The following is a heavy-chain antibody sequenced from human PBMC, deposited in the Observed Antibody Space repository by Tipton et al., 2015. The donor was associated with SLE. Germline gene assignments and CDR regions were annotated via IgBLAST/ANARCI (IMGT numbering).Heavy chain of an antibody. D-gene: IGHD5-18*01. V-gene: IGHV4-34*01. CDR3: ARRGPLGYRNGPNWFDP. Sequence: TLSLTCAVYGGSFSGYYWSWIRQPPGKGLEWIGDINHSESTNYKPSLKSRVTISADTSKNQFSLKLSSVAAADTAVYYCARRGPLGYRNGPNWFDPWGQGTLVTVSS. J-gene: IGHJ5*02. CDR2: INHSEST. CDR1: GGSFSGYY.